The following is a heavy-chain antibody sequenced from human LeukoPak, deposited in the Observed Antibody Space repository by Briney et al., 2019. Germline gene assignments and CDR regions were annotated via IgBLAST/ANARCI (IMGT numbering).Heavy chain of an antibody. CDR2: IYYSGST. V-gene: IGHV4-39*01. Sequence: SETLSLTCTVSGGSISSSSYYWGWIRQPPGKGLEWIGSIYYSGSTYYNPSLKSRVTISVDTYKNQFSLKLSSVTAADTAVYYCARRQKYCSSTSCLYWFDPWGQGTLVTVSS. J-gene: IGHJ5*02. CDR3: ARRQKYCSSTSCLYWFDP. D-gene: IGHD2-2*01. CDR1: GGSISSSSYY.